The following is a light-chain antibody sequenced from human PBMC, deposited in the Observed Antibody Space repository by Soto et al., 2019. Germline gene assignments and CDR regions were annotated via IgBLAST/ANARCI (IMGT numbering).Light chain of an antibody. CDR1: QDISNN. Sequence: DIQMTQSPSSLSASVGDSVTISCRASQDISNNLAWYQQKPGKVPRVLIYAASTLQLGVPSRFSGTGSGTDFTLTIRSLQPEDVATYYCPKHGGAPPVIFGPGTRVDIK. CDR2: AAS. J-gene: IGKJ3*01. CDR3: PKHGGAPPVI. V-gene: IGKV1-27*01.